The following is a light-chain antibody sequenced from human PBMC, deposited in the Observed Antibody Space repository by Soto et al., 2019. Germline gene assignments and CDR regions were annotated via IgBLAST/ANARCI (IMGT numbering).Light chain of an antibody. V-gene: IGKV1-5*01. Sequence: DIQMTQSPSTLSASVGDRVTITCRARQSISSWLAWYQQKPGKAPKLLSYDASSLESGVPSRFSGSGSGTEFTLTISSLQPDDFATYYCQQYNNYYSFAQGTKLEIK. CDR2: DAS. J-gene: IGKJ2*03. CDR1: QSISSW. CDR3: QQYNNYYS.